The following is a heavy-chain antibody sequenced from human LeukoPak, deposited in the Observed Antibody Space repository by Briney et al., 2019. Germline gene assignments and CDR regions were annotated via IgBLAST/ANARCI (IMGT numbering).Heavy chain of an antibody. CDR3: ATEPGYCTGGRCYGGWFDP. J-gene: IGHJ5*02. CDR2: INHSGNT. D-gene: IGHD2-15*01. Sequence: NPSETLSLTCAVYGGSFSGYYWSWIRQAPGKGLEWIGEINHSGNTNYNPSLKSRVTISVDTSKNQFSLKLSSVTAADTAVYYCATEPGYCTGGRCYGGWFDPWGQGTLVAASS. V-gene: IGHV4-34*01. CDR1: GGSFSGYY.